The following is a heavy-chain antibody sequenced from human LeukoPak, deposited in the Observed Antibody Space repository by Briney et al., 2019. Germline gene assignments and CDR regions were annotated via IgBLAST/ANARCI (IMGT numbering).Heavy chain of an antibody. J-gene: IGHJ4*02. V-gene: IGHV4-34*01. CDR3: ARGPYDSSRD. CDR2: INHSGNT. D-gene: IGHD3-22*01. CDR1: GGSFSGYY. Sequence: SETLSLTCAVYGGSFSGYYWSWIRQPPGKGLEWIGEINHSGNTNYNPSLKSRVTISVDTSKKQFCLKLSSVTAADTAVYYCARGPYDSSRDWGQGTLVTVSS.